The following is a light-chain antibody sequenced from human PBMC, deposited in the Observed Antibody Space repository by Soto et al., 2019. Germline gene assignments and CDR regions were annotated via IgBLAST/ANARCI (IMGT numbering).Light chain of an antibody. CDR3: QQYENLPT. Sequence: DIQMSQSPSSLSASVGDIVTSTCQASQNINNYLNWYQQKPGRAPKLLIYDASNLEAGVPSRFRGSGSGTDFTFTISRLQPEDIATYYCQQYENLPTFGQGTRLEIK. J-gene: IGKJ5*01. CDR1: QNINNY. CDR2: DAS. V-gene: IGKV1-33*01.